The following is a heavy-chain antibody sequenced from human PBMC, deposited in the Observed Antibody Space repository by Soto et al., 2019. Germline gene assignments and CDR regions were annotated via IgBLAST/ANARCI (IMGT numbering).Heavy chain of an antibody. CDR3: VRDGTKTLRDWFDP. CDR1: GASISGFY. V-gene: IGHV4-4*07. CDR2: IYATGTT. D-gene: IGHD1-1*01. J-gene: IGHJ5*02. Sequence: SETLSLTCTVSGASISGFYRSWIRQSAGKGLEWIGRIYATGTTDYNPSLKSRVMMSVDTSKKQFSLKLRSVTAADTAVYYCVRDGTKTLRDWFDPWGQGISVTVSS.